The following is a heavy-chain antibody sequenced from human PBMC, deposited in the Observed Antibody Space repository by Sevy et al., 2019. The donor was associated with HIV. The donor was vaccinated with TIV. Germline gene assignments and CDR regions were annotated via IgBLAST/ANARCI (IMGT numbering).Heavy chain of an antibody. Sequence: GGSLRLSCIVSGFTFSSYAMTWVRQAPGKGLEWVSAISASGDTTYYADSVKGRFTVSRDNSKSTLYLQMHSLRVEDTPTYFCAGRTGGVVAAIFDYWGRGALVTVSS. CDR2: ISASGDTT. CDR3: AGRTGGVVAAIFDY. D-gene: IGHD2-21*02. V-gene: IGHV3-23*01. J-gene: IGHJ4*02. CDR1: GFTFSSYA.